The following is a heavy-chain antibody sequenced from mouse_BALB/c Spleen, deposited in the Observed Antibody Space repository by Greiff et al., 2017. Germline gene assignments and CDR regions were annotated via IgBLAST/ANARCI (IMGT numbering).Heavy chain of an antibody. D-gene: IGHD1-1*01. CDR3: ARTTTVGAGDY. CDR2: IDPANGNT. V-gene: IGHV14-3*02. CDR1: GFNFKDTY. Sequence: EVQLQESGAELVKPGASVKLSCTASGFNFKDTYMHWVKQRPEQGLEWIGRIDPANGNTKYDPKFQGKAIITADTSSNTAYLQLSSLTSEDTAVYYCARTTTVGAGDYWGQGTTLTVSS. J-gene: IGHJ2*01.